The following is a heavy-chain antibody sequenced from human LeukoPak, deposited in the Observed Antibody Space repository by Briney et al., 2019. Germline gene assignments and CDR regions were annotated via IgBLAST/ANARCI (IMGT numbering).Heavy chain of an antibody. Sequence: GASVKVSCKTSGYTFTDYGITWVRQAPGQGLEWMGWISGYNGDTNYARKLQGRVTMTTDTSTSTAYMQLRSLRSEDTAVYYCARGGYSYPSQHLHRDDIWGQGTMVTVSS. CDR1: GYTFTDYG. D-gene: IGHD5-18*01. CDR3: ARGGYSYPSQHLHRDDI. CDR2: ISGYNGDT. J-gene: IGHJ3*02. V-gene: IGHV1-18*01.